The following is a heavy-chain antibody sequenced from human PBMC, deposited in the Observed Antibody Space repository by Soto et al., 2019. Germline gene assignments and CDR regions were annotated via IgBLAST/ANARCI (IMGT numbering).Heavy chain of an antibody. J-gene: IGHJ4*02. V-gene: IGHV3-48*02. CDR2: ISSSSSTI. CDR1: GFTFSSYS. CDR3: ARDDYGDYVDY. Sequence: EVQLVESGGGLVQPGGSLRLSCAASGFTFSSYSMNWVRQAPGKGLEWVSYISSSSSTIYYADSVKGRFTISRDNAKNSLYLQMNSVRDEDTAVYYCARDDYGDYVDYGGQGTLVTVSS. D-gene: IGHD4-17*01.